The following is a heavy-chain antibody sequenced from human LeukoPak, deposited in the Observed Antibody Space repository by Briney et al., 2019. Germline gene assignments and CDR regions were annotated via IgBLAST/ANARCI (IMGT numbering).Heavy chain of an antibody. CDR2: IIPIFGTA. V-gene: IGHV1-69*05. CDR3: ARAAGWLRHPFDY. Sequence: ASVKVSCKASGGTFSSYATSWVRQAPGQGLEWMGGIIPIFGTANYAQKFQGRVTITTDESTSTAYMELSSLRSEDTAVYYCARAAGWLRHPFDYWGQGTLVTVSS. CDR1: GGTFSSYA. D-gene: IGHD5-12*01. J-gene: IGHJ4*02.